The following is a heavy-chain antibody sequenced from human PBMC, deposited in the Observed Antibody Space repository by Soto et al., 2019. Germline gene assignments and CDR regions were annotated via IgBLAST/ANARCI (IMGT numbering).Heavy chain of an antibody. J-gene: IGHJ6*02. CDR3: ARDAMTTVIPYYYYYGMDV. CDR2: ISYSGST. D-gene: IGHD4-17*01. V-gene: IGHV4-59*01. CDR1: GGSISTYY. Sequence: SETLSLTCTVSGGSISTYYWSWIRQPPGKGLEWIGYISYSGSTNYNPSLKSRLTISVGTSKNQFSLKLSSVTAADTAVYYCARDAMTTVIPYYYYYGMDVWGQGTTVTVSS.